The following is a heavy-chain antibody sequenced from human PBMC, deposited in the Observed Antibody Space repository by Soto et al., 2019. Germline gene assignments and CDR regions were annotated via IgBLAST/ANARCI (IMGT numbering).Heavy chain of an antibody. CDR1: GGPFSSYA. CDR3: ARGNTAMVKGYYYYYYGMDV. D-gene: IGHD5-18*01. Sequence: GXSVKVSCKAAGGPFSSYAIGWGRQAPGQGLEWMGGIIPIFGTANYAQKFQGRVTITADESTSTAYMELSSLRSEDTAVYYCARGNTAMVKGYYYYYYGMDVCGQRTTVTVSS. V-gene: IGHV1-69*01. J-gene: IGHJ6*02. CDR2: IIPIFGTA.